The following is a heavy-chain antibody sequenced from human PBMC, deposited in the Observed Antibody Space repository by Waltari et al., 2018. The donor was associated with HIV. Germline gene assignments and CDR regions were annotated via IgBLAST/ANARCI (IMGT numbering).Heavy chain of an antibody. D-gene: IGHD3-16*01. V-gene: IGHV4-34*01. CDR3: VRGSYDYVRGSQPGNAFEV. Sequence: RGAGPLKPSGNLSLVCAVYGGSLGGYFWAWIRRPPGGGLEWIGEINHNRVPNSNSSRGGRFSRSGDTSKNQFSVEVASVTAADTALYCCVRGSYDYVRGSQPGNAFEVWGQGTPVIVS. CDR2: INHNRVP. J-gene: IGHJ3*01. CDR1: GGSLGGYF.